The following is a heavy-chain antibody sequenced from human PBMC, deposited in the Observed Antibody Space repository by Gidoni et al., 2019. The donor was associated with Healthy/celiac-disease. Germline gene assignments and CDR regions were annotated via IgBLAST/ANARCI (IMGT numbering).Heavy chain of an antibody. CDR3: ARSDSSGCIDY. D-gene: IGHD3-22*01. CDR1: GGTFSSYA. Sequence: QVQLVPSGAEVKKPGSSVTVSCKASGGTFSSYAISWVRQAPGQGLEWMGGIIPICGTANYAKKFQGRVTITADESTSTAYMELSSLRSEDTAVYYCARSDSSGCIDYWGQGTLVTVSS. V-gene: IGHV1-69*01. J-gene: IGHJ4*02. CDR2: IIPICGTA.